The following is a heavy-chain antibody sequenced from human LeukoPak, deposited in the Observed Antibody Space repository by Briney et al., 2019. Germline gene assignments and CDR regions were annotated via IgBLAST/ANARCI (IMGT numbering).Heavy chain of an antibody. CDR2: IKSKTDGGTT. CDR3: TTRLVDI. J-gene: IGHJ3*02. Sequence: GGSLRLSCAVSGFTLTYAWMNWVRQAPGKGLEWVGSIKSKTDGGTTDYAAPVEGRFTISRDDSKTTLYLQMNSLKTEDTAVYYCTTRLVDIWGQGTMVTVSS. CDR1: GFTLTYAW. V-gene: IGHV3-15*01.